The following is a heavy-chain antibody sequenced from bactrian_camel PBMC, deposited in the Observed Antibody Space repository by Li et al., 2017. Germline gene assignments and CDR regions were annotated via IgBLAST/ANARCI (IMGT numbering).Heavy chain of an antibody. CDR3: SVATTSGTFNY. CDR2: IRLDGLI. D-gene: IGHD5*01. CDR1: GYSFSTCG. Sequence: HVQLVESGGGSVQAGGSLNLSCVVSGYSFSTCGMGWYRRALGKERELVSTIRLDGLIVYADSVKGRFTISRDGMQNSVNLEMNSLKPEDTALYYCSVATTSGTFNYWGQGTQVTV. V-gene: IGHV3S53*01. J-gene: IGHJ4*01.